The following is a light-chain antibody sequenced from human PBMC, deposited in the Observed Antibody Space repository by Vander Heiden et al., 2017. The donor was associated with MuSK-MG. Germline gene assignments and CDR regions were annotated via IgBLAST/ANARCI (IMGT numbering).Light chain of an antibody. J-gene: IGKJ2*01. CDR3: QQIKSDPYT. CDR2: AAS. Sequence: DVQLTQSPPLLSASVGDRVPITCRASHGISNYFAWYQQKPGKAPKLLIYAASTLQSGVPSRFRGSGSGTEFTLTISRLQLEDFATYYCQQIKSDPYTFGPGTKLEIK. V-gene: IGKV1-9*01. CDR1: HGISNY.